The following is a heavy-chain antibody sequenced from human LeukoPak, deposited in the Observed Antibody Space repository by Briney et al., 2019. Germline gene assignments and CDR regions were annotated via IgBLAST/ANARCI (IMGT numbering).Heavy chain of an antibody. CDR3: AKDGGNSLDY. CDR1: GFTFSSYG. J-gene: IGHJ4*02. CDR2: IWYDGSNK. D-gene: IGHD1-1*01. V-gene: IGHV3-33*06. Sequence: PGRSLRLSCAASGFTFSSYGMHWVRHAPGKGLEWVAAIWYDGSNKYYADSVKGRLTISRDNSKNTLYLQMNSLRAEDTAVYYCAKDGGNSLDYWGQGTLVTVSS.